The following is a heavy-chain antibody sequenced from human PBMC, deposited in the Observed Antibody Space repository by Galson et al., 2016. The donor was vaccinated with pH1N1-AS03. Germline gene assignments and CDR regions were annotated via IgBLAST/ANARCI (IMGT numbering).Heavy chain of an antibody. CDR2: INPNSGDT. J-gene: IGHJ4*02. Sequence: KVSCKASGYSLTSFYVHWVRQAPGQGLEWMGWINPNSGDTNYAQQFRGRVTMTRDTSINTAYMELSSLRSDDTAVYYCARDKAPYYYDNSGYGSDYWGQGTLVTVSS. D-gene: IGHD3-22*01. CDR3: ARDKAPYYYDNSGYGSDY. V-gene: IGHV1-2*02. CDR1: GYSLTSFY.